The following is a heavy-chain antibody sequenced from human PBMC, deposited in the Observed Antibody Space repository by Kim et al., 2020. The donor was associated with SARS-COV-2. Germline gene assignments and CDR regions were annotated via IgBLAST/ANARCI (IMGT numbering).Heavy chain of an antibody. CDR2: T. D-gene: IGHD1-7*01. Sequence: TTYSPSLKSRITISLDTSKNQFSLKLSSVTAADTAVYYCAREDRTYGMDVWGQGTTVTVSS. J-gene: IGHJ6*02. V-gene: IGHV4-34*01. CDR3: AREDRTYGMDV.